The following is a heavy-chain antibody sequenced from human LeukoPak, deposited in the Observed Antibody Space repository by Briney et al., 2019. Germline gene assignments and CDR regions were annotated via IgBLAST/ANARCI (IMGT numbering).Heavy chain of an antibody. CDR1: GYTFTGYY. J-gene: IGHJ4*02. Sequence: ASVKVSCKASGYTFTGYYMHWVRQAPGQGLEWMGGIIPIFGTANYAQKFQGRVTITADESTSTAYMELSSLRSEDTALYYCARGALYSSSWKSYFDYWGQGTLVAVSS. V-gene: IGHV1-69*13. CDR3: ARGALYSSSWKSYFDY. D-gene: IGHD6-13*01. CDR2: IIPIFGTA.